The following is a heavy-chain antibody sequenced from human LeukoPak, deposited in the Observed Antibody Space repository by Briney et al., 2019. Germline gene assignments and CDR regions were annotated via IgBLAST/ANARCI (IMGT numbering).Heavy chain of an antibody. J-gene: IGHJ4*02. CDR3: ARGASGGRGLDY. Sequence: ASVKVSCKASGYTFTSYDINWVRQATGQGLGWMGWMNPNSGNTGYAQKFQGRVTMTRNTSISTAYMELSSLRSEDTAVYYCARGASGGRGLDYWGQGTLVTVSS. V-gene: IGHV1-8*01. CDR1: GYTFTSYD. D-gene: IGHD1-26*01. CDR2: MNPNSGNT.